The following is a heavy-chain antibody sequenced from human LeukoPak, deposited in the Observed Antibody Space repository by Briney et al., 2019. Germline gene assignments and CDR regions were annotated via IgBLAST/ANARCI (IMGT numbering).Heavy chain of an antibody. J-gene: IGHJ6*02. CDR2: ISAYNGNT. CDR3: ASTIVVVPAATYYYYGMDV. V-gene: IGHV1-18*01. Sequence: ASVKVSCKASGYNFTSFEINWVRLTTGQGLEWMGWISAYNGNTNYAQKLQGRVTMTTDTSTSTAYMELRSLRSDDTAVYYCASTIVVVPAATYYYYGMDVWGQGTTVTVSS. D-gene: IGHD2-2*01. CDR1: GYNFTSFE.